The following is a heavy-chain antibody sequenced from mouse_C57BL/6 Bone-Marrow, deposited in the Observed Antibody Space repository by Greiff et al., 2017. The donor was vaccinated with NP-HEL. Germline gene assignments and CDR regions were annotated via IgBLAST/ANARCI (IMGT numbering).Heavy chain of an antibody. CDR2: ISSGGSYT. D-gene: IGHD2-4*01. CDR1: GFTFSRYG. CDR3: ARHEDYEGFAY. Sequence: EVNVVESGGDLVKPGGSLKLSCAASGFTFSRYGLSWVRQTPAKRLAWVATISSGGSYTYYPDSVKGRFTISRDKAKNTLYLQMSSLKSEDTAMYYCARHEDYEGFAYWGQGTLVTVSA. J-gene: IGHJ3*01. V-gene: IGHV5-6*01.